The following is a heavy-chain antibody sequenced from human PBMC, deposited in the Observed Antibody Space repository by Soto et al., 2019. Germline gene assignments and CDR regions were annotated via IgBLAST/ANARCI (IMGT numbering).Heavy chain of an antibody. CDR3: AKYNCYYGMDV. J-gene: IGHJ6*02. V-gene: IGHV3-30*18. CDR1: GFTFSSYG. CDR2: ISYDGSNK. Sequence: QVQLVESGGGVVQPGRSLRLSCAASGFTFSSYGMHWVRQAPGKGLEWVAVISYDGSNKYYADSVKGRFTISRDNSKNTLYLQMNSLRAEDTAVYYCAKYNCYYGMDVWGQGTTVTVSS.